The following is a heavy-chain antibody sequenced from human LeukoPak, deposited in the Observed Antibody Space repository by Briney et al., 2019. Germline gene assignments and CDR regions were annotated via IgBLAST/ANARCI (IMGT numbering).Heavy chain of an antibody. CDR2: MNPNSGNT. Sequence: ASVKVSCKASGYTFTSYDINWVRQATGQGLEWMGWMNPNSGNTGYAQKFQGRVTITRDTSISTAYMELSRLRSDDTAVYYCARDGSDTAMGFDYWGQGTLVTVSS. J-gene: IGHJ4*02. CDR3: ARDGSDTAMGFDY. CDR1: GYTFTSYD. D-gene: IGHD5-18*01. V-gene: IGHV1-8*03.